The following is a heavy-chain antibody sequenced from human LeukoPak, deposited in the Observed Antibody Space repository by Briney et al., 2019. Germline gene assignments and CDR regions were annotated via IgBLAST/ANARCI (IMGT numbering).Heavy chain of an antibody. CDR1: GFTFSSYG. CDR2: ISYDGSNK. CDR3: AKASSGWSGEFDY. Sequence: GGSLRLSCAASGFTFSSYGMHWVRQAPGKGLEWVAVISYDGSNKYYADSVKGRFTISRDHSKNTLYLQMNSLRAEDTAVYYCAKASSGWSGEFDYWGQGPLVTVSS. J-gene: IGHJ4*02. D-gene: IGHD6-19*01. V-gene: IGHV3-30*18.